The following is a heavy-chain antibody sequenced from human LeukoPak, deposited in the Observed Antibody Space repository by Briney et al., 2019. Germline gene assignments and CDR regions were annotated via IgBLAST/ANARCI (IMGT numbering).Heavy chain of an antibody. CDR3: ATGQYSSSVDY. J-gene: IGHJ4*02. Sequence: GGSLRLSCAASGFTFSDYYMSWIRQAPGKGPEWVSYISSSGSTIYYADSVKGRFTISRDNAKNSLYLQMNSLRAEDTAVYYCATGQYSSSVDYWGQGTLVTVSS. CDR2: ISSSGSTI. CDR1: GFTFSDYY. V-gene: IGHV3-11*01. D-gene: IGHD5-18*01.